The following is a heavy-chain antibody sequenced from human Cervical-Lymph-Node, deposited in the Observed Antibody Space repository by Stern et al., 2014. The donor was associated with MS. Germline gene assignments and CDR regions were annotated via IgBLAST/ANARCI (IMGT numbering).Heavy chain of an antibody. CDR1: EYPFTDYY. J-gene: IGHJ4*01. V-gene: IGHV1-2*04. CDR3: AAKVYPFLEY. CDR2: INPNTGGT. Sequence: QVQLLQSGAEVKKPGASVKVSCKASEYPFTDYYLHWVRQAPGQRLEWMGWINPNTGGTKSAKQFQGWVTMTRDTSISTAYMELRRLNPNDTAVYYCAAKVYPFLEYWGQGTLVTVSS. D-gene: IGHD6-6*01.